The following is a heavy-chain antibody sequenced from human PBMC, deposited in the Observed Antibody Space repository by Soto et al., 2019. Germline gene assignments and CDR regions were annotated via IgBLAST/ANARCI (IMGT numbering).Heavy chain of an antibody. V-gene: IGHV1-69*01. CDR3: ARRSVSHSNAFDF. J-gene: IGHJ3*01. CDR2: FIPIIGGG. D-gene: IGHD2-15*01. Sequence: QVQLVQSGAEVKKPGSSVKVSCKASGGTFPNLAINWVRQAPGQGLEWMGGFIPIIGGGINAQKFQGRVTITSDESTSTAYMELSSLKSEDTAMYFCARRSVSHSNAFDFWGHGTMVTVSS. CDR1: GGTFPNLA.